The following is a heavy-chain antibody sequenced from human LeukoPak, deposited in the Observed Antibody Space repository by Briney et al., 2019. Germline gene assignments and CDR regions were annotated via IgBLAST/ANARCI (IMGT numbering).Heavy chain of an antibody. CDR2: IKSKTDGGTT. CDR3: TTDVIGIAARYYFDY. CDR1: GFTFSNAW. Sequence: GGSLRLSCAASGFTFSNAWMSWVRQAPGKGLEWVGRIKSKTDGGTTDYAAPVKGRFTISRDDSKNTLYLQMNSLKTEDTAVYYCTTDVIGIAARYYFDYWGQGTLVTVSS. V-gene: IGHV3-15*01. J-gene: IGHJ4*02. D-gene: IGHD6-6*01.